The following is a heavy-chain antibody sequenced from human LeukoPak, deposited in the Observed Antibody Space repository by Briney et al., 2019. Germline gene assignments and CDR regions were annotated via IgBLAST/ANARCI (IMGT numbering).Heavy chain of an antibody. CDR1: GFTFSDYY. V-gene: IGHV3-11*05. CDR2: ISYRNGYT. D-gene: IGHD6-19*01. Sequence: GGSLRLSCTASGFTFSDYYMSWIRQAPGKGLEWVSYISYRNGYTNYADSVKGRFTISRDNAKKSMYLQMISLRAEDTAVYYCARGLERAAGTFDYWGQGTLVTVSS. J-gene: IGHJ4*02. CDR3: ARGLERAAGTFDY.